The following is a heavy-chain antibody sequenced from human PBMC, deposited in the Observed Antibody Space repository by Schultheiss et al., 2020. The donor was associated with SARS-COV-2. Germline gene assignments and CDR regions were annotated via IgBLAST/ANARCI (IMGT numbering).Heavy chain of an antibody. CDR3: AREGYSSSWTFDY. Sequence: SETLSLTCAVSGGSISSGGYSWSWIRQPPGKGLEWIRYIYYSGSTYYNPSLKSRVTISVDTSKNQFSLKLSSVTAADTAVYYCAREGYSSSWTFDYWGQGTLVTVSS. CDR1: GGSISSGGYS. V-gene: IGHV4-30-4*07. D-gene: IGHD6-13*01. CDR2: IYYSGST. J-gene: IGHJ4*02.